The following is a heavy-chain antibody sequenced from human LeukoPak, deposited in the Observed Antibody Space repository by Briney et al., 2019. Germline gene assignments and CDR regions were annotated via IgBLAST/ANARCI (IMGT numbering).Heavy chain of an antibody. CDR3: TRQEYCSGGSCYTWFDP. CDR2: IYPADSDI. Sequence: KDGESLKISCKGSGYSINNYWIGWVRQMPGKGLEWMGIIYPADSDIRYSPSFQGQVTISADKSISTAYLQWSSLKASDTAMYYCTRQEYCSGGSCYTWFDPWGQGTLVIVFS. D-gene: IGHD2-15*01. CDR1: GYSINNYW. V-gene: IGHV5-51*01. J-gene: IGHJ5*02.